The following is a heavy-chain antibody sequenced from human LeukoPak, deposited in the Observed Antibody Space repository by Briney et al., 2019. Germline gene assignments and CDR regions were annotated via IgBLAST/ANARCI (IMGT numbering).Heavy chain of an antibody. CDR3: TRDRAYGPLSGDY. Sequence: GGSLRLSCTASGLTFGDYAMSWVRQAPGKGLEWVGFIRSKAYGGTTEYAASVKGRFTISRDDSKSIAYLQMNSLKTEDTAVYYCTRDRAYGPLSGDYWGQGTLVTVSS. V-gene: IGHV3-49*04. CDR2: IRSKAYGGTT. J-gene: IGHJ4*02. D-gene: IGHD3-10*01. CDR1: GLTFGDYA.